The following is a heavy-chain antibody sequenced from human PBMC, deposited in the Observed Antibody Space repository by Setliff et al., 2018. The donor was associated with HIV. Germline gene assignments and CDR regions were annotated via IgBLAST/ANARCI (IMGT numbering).Heavy chain of an antibody. CDR3: ARGYCSSTSCYGIYYFDN. CDR1: GYNFTSHD. D-gene: IGHD2-2*01. CDR2: MNPKSGNT. J-gene: IGHJ4*02. V-gene: IGHV1-8*01. Sequence: ASVKVSCKASGYNFTSHDINWVRQTPGQGLEWMGWMNPKSGNTGYARKFQGRVTMTRKTSISTAYMELRSLRSDDTAVYYCARGYCSSTSCYGIYYFDNWGQGTPVTVS.